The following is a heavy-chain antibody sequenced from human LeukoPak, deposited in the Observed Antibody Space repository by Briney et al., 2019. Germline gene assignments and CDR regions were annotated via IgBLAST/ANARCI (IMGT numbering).Heavy chain of an antibody. Sequence: SVKVSCKASGGTFSSYAISWVRQAPGQGLEWMGRIIPILGIANYAQKFQGRVTITADKSTSTAYMELSSLRSEDTAVYYCARTRPLGPVAGTGAFDIWGQGTMVTVSS. CDR1: GGTFSSYA. J-gene: IGHJ3*02. CDR2: IIPILGIA. V-gene: IGHV1-69*04. D-gene: IGHD6-19*01. CDR3: ARTRPLGPVAGTGAFDI.